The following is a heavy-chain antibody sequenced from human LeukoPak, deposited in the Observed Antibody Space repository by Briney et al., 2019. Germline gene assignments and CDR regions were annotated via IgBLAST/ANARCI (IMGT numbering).Heavy chain of an antibody. J-gene: IGHJ6*02. V-gene: IGHV1-2*02. CDR1: GYTFTGYY. Sequence: ASVKVSCKASGYTFTGYYMHWVRQAPGQGLEWMGWINPNSGGTNYAQKFQGRVTMTRDTSISTAYMELSRLRSDDTAVYYCATWDLSQKYCTNGVCYYYYGMGVWGQGTTVTVSS. CDR3: ATWDLSQKYCTNGVCYYYYGMGV. D-gene: IGHD2-8*01. CDR2: INPNSGGT.